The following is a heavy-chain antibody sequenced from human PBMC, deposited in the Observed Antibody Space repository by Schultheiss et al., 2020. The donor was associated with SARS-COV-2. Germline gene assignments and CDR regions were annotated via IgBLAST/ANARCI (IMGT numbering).Heavy chain of an antibody. J-gene: IGHJ4*02. CDR2: IYYSGTT. D-gene: IGHD1-26*01. CDR3: ARDVGATTGSYYFDY. CDR1: GDSISAGAYY. V-gene: IGHV4-39*07. Sequence: SETLSLTCTVSGDSISAGAYYWAWVRQPPGKGLEWIGSIYYSGTTYYNSALKSRVTISADTSTNQFSLKLSSVTAADTAVYYCARDVGATTGSYYFDYWGQGTLVTVSS.